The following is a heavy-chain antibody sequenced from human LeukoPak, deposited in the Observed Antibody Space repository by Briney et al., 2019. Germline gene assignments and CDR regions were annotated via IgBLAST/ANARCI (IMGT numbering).Heavy chain of an antibody. CDR2: INHEGTEK. V-gene: IGHV3-7*01. CDR3: GRYLYAYGLDV. J-gene: IGHJ6*02. Sequence: PGESLRLSCEASSGFTFTTNWMAWVRQAPGQGLGWVATINHEGTEKNYVDSVRGRFTVSRDNAKDSLSLQMNSLRAEDTAVYYCGRYLYAYGLDVWGLGTTVTVSS. D-gene: IGHD2/OR15-2a*01. CDR1: GFTFTTNW.